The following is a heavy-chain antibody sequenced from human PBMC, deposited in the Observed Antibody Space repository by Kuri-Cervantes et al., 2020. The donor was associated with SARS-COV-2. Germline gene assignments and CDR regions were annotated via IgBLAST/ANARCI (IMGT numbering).Heavy chain of an antibody. CDR3: ARNQLLWLSPDAFDI. V-gene: IGHV4-59*08. J-gene: IGHJ3*02. CDR1: CGSISSYY. D-gene: IGHD2-2*01. CDR2: IYYSGST. Sequence: SETLSLTCTVSCGSISSYYWSWIRQPPGKGLEYIGYIYYSGSTNYNPSLKGRVTISVDTSRNQLSLKLSSVTAADTAVYYCARNQLLWLSPDAFDIWGQGTMVTVSS.